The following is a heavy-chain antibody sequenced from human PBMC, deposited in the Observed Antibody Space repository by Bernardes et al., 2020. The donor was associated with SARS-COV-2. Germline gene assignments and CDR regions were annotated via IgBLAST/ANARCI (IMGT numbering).Heavy chain of an antibody. CDR2: INPHSGGT. V-gene: IGHV1-2*02. Sequence: SVNVSCKASGYTFTGYYIHWVRPAPGRGLEWMGWINPHSGGTNYAQKFQGRVTMTRDTSISTAYMELSRLRSDDTAVFYCALPPTNYDRFGMDLWGQGTTVTVSS. CDR3: ALPPTNYDRFGMDL. D-gene: IGHD3-22*01. J-gene: IGHJ6*02. CDR1: GYTFTGYY.